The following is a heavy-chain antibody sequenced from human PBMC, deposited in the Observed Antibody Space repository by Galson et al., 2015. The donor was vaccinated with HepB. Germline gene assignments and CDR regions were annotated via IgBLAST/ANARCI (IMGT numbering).Heavy chain of an antibody. V-gene: IGHV3-7*03. CDR2: INQDGSEK. CDR1: GFTFSSDW. J-gene: IGHJ4*02. CDR3: ARNRGISG. Sequence: SLRLSCAGSGFTFSSDWMNWVRQAPGKGLEWVANINQDGSEKYYVDSVKGRFTISRDNAKNSLYLQMNNLRAEDTAVYYCARNRGISGWGQGTLVTGS. D-gene: IGHD1-26*01.